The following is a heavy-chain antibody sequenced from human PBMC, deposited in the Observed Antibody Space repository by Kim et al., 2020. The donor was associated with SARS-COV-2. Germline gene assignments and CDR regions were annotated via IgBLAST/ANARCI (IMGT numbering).Heavy chain of an antibody. CDR3: ARGNYYAWVSLSDYYYGMDV. CDR2: ISYDGRNK. CDR1: GLSFDDYA. J-gene: IGHJ6*02. D-gene: IGHD3-10*01. Sequence: GGSLRLSCAASGLSFDDYAMNWVRQPPGKGLEWVAVISYDGRNKDYADSVKGRFTISRDNSKRTLYLQMNSLRVEDTAVYYCARGNYYAWVSLSDYYYGMDVWGQGTTVTVSS. V-gene: IGHV3-30-3*01.